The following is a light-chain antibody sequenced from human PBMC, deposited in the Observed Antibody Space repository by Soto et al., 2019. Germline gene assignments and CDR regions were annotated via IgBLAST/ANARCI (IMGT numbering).Light chain of an antibody. CDR1: QSVSSN. CDR2: GAS. J-gene: IGKJ1*01. CDR3: QQYNNWPRV. Sequence: EIVMTQSPATLSVPPGERATLSCRASQSVSSNLAWYQQKPGQAPRLLIYGASTRATGIPARFSGSGSGTEFTLTISSLQSEDFAVYYCQQYNNWPRVFGQGTKVDIK. V-gene: IGKV3-15*01.